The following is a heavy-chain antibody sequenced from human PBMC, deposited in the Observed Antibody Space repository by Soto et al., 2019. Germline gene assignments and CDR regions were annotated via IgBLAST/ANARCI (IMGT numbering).Heavy chain of an antibody. V-gene: IGHV3-23*01. Sequence: EVHLLESGGGLVQPGGSLRLSCEASGFTFSSYAMTWVRQAPGKGLEWVSDISGSGGTTYYADSVRGRFTISRDNSKNTLYLQMNSLRAEDTAIYYCAKGAGSGNYRPECWGQGTLVTVSS. CDR1: GFTFSSYA. CDR2: ISGSGGTT. D-gene: IGHD3-10*01. J-gene: IGHJ4*02. CDR3: AKGAGSGNYRPEC.